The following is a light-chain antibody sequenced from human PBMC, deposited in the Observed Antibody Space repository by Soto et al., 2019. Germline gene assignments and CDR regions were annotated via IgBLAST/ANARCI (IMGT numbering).Light chain of an antibody. V-gene: IGKV3-20*01. J-gene: IGKJ2*01. CDR2: GAS. Sequence: EIVLTQSPDTLSLSPGERATVSCRASQSVSNNDLAWYQQRPGQAPRLLLYGASTRPTGIPDRFSGSGSGTEFTLTISSLEPEDFAVYYCHHYGSSPPYTFGQGTKLDIK. CDR3: HHYGSSPPYT. CDR1: QSVSNND.